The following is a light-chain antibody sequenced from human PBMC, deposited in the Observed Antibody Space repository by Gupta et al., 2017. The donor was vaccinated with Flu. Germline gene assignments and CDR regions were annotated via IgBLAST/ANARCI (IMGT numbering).Light chain of an antibody. CDR2: AVS. Sequence: DIQMTQSPTSLSASVGDRVTITCLASQSISSYLNWYQQKPGKAPKPLIYAVSSLQSGVPSRFSGSGSGTDFTLTISRLQPEDFATYYCLQGYSSPHFGGGTKVEIK. V-gene: IGKV1-39*01. J-gene: IGKJ4*01. CDR1: QSISSY. CDR3: LQGYSSPH.